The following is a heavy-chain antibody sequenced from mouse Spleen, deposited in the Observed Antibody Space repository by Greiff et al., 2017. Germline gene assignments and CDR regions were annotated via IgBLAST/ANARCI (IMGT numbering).Heavy chain of an antibody. CDR3: ARYYYDGQ. D-gene: IGHD1-1*01. CDR1: GYTFTSYW. CDR2: IDPSDSYT. Sequence: QVQLQQPGAELVRPGTSVKLSCKASGYTFTSYWMHWVKQRPGQGLEWIGVIDPSDSYTNYNQEFKGKATLTVDKSSSTAYMQLSSLTSEDSAVYYCARYYYDGQWGQGTLVTVSA. V-gene: IGHV1-59*01. J-gene: IGHJ3*02.